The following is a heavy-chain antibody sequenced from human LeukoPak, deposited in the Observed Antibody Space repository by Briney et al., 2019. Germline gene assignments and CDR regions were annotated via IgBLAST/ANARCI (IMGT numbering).Heavy chain of an antibody. CDR1: GGSISIYY. CDR3: VRDRELTY. Sequence: SETLSLTCSVSGGSISIYYWSWVRQPPGKGLEWIGYIYNSGSTNYNPSLKSRVTISVDTSKNQFSLKLTSVTAADTAVYYCVRDRELTYWGQGTLVTVSS. D-gene: IGHD1-26*01. V-gene: IGHV4-59*03. CDR2: IYNSGST. J-gene: IGHJ4*02.